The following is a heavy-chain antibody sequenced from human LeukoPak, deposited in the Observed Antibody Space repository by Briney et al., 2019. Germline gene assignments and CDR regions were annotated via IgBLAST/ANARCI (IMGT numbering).Heavy chain of an antibody. CDR1: GSTFSYYV. CDR2: ISFDGFNK. J-gene: IGHJ4*02. Sequence: GGSLRLSCAASGSTFSYYVMHWVRQAPGKGLEWVAVISFDGFNKYYADSVKGRFTISRDNSKNTLYLQMNSLRAEDTAVYYCATLVDTHYFDYWGQGTLVTVSS. D-gene: IGHD5-18*01. CDR3: ATLVDTHYFDY. V-gene: IGHV3-30*03.